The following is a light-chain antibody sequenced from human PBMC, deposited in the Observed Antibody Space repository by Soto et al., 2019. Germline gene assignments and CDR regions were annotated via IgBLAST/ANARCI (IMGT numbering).Light chain of an antibody. CDR1: QSISSS. CDR3: QQGANYPYT. Sequence: DIQMTQSPSTLSASVGERVTITCRASQSISSSLAWYQQKPGKAPNLLIYKASSLQSGVPSRFSGSGSGTEFTLTISSLQPDDFATYYCQQGANYPYTFGQGTNLEI. J-gene: IGKJ2*01. V-gene: IGKV1-5*03. CDR2: KAS.